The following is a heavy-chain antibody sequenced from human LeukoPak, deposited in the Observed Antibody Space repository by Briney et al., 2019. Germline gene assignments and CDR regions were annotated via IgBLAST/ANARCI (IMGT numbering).Heavy chain of an antibody. CDR3: ARVFAPAAHYGMDV. J-gene: IGHJ6*02. D-gene: IGHD2-2*01. CDR2: MNPNSGNT. CDR1: GYTFTSSD. Sequence: ASVKVSCKASGYTFTSSDINWVRQATGQGLEWMGWMNPNSGNTAYAQKFQGRVTMTRNTSISTAYMELSSLRSEDTAVYYCARVFAPAAHYGMDVWGQGTTVTVSS. V-gene: IGHV1-8*01.